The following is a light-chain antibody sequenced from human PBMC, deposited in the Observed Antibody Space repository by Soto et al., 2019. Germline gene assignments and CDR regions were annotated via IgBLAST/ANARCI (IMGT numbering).Light chain of an antibody. J-gene: IGKJ2*01. Sequence: EIVLTQSPGTLSLSPGERATLSCRASESVSSSYLAWYQQKPGQAPRLLIYGASSRATSIPDRFSGSGSGKVFTLTISRMEPDDYAVYYCQQYGSLPLYTFGQGTKLEIK. CDR2: GAS. V-gene: IGKV3-20*01. CDR3: QQYGSLPLYT. CDR1: ESVSSSY.